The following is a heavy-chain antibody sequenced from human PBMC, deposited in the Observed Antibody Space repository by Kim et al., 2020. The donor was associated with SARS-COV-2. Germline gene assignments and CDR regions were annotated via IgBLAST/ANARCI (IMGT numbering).Heavy chain of an antibody. Sequence: GGSLRLSCAASGFTFSSYAMSWVRQAPGKGLEWVSAISGSGGSTYYADSVKGRFTISRDNSKNTLYLQMNSLRAEDTAVYYCAKVTSPSHYDFWSGYYTGIQGWSGGLDYFDYWGQGTLVTVSS. D-gene: IGHD3-3*01. CDR3: AKVTSPSHYDFWSGYYTGIQGWSGGLDYFDY. CDR1: GFTFSSYA. V-gene: IGHV3-23*01. CDR2: ISGSGGST. J-gene: IGHJ4*02.